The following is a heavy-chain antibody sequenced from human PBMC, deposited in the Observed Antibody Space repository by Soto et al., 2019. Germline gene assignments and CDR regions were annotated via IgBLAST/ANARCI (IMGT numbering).Heavy chain of an antibody. CDR1: DGSVSSYGYY. V-gene: IGHV4-61*08. D-gene: IGHD3-3*02. CDR2: IAYNGGT. J-gene: IGHJ4*02. Sequence: QVQLQESGPGLVKHSETLSLTCTVSDGSVSSYGYYWTWVRQAPGKGLEWIGYIAYNGGTSYNPSLWSRVTISVDTSKSQFSLDLSFATAADTALYYCTRGGHFYEYMIWGQGTLVTVSS. CDR3: TRGGHFYEYMI.